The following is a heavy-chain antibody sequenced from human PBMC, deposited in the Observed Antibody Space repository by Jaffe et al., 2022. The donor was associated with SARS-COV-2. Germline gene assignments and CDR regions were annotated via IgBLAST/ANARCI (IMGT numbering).Heavy chain of an antibody. J-gene: IGHJ4*02. D-gene: IGHD3-22*01. V-gene: IGHV4-59*01. CDR2: VSYSGGN. Sequence: QVQLQESGPGLVKPAETLSLTCSISGGSISNDYWSWIRQPPGKGLEWIGYVSYSGGNNYNPSLKSRVTISLDTSKNQFSLRLSSVTAADTAVYYCARDLCYYDSSCSFGYWGQGTLVTVSS. CDR1: GGSISNDY. CDR3: ARDLCYYDSSCSFGY.